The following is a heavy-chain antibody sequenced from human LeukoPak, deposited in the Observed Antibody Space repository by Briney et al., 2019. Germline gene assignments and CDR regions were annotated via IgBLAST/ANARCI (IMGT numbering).Heavy chain of an antibody. CDR3: AGEDVDTAMVLYYYYGMDV. J-gene: IGHJ6*02. V-gene: IGHV3-7*04. D-gene: IGHD5-18*01. CDR1: GFTFSSYW. Sequence: GGSLRLSCAASGFTFSSYWMSWVRQAPGKGLEWVANIKQDGSEKYYVDSVKGRFTISRDNAKNSLYLQMNSLRAEDTAVYYCAGEDVDTAMVLYYYYGMDVWGQGTTVTVSS. CDR2: IKQDGSEK.